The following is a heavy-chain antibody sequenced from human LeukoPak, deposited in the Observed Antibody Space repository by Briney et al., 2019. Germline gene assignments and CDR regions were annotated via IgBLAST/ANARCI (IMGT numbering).Heavy chain of an antibody. J-gene: IGHJ4*02. CDR1: GFTFSNAW. D-gene: IGHD6-13*01. V-gene: IGHV3-15*01. CDR2: IKSKTDGGTT. Sequence: EGSLRLSCAASGFTFSNAWMSWVRQVPGIVLEWVGRIKSKTDGGTTDYAAPVKGRFTISRDDSKNTLYLQMNSLKTEDTAVYYCTTEIAAAGSYYFDYWGQGTLVTVSS. CDR3: TTEIAAAGSYYFDY.